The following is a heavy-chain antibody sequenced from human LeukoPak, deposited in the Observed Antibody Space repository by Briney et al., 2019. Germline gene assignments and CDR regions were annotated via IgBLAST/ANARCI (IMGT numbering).Heavy chain of an antibody. J-gene: IGHJ4*02. V-gene: IGHV3-33*01. CDR3: ARDRYYYDSSGYYYDY. Sequence: PGRSLRLSCAASGFXFSIYGMHWVRQAPGKGLEWVALMWYDGSNKYYADSVKGRFTISRDNSKHTLYLEMNSLRDEDTAVYYCARDRYYYDSSGYYYDYWGQGTLVTVSS. CDR2: MWYDGSNK. D-gene: IGHD3-22*01. CDR1: GFXFSIYG.